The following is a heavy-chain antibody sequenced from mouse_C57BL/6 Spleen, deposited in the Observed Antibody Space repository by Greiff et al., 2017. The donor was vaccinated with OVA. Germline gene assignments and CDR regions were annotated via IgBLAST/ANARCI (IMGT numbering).Heavy chain of an antibody. V-gene: IGHV5-9*01. CDR3: ASYRYFDY. Sequence: EVQRVESGGGLVKPGGSLKLSCAASGFTFSSYTMSWVRQTPEKRLEWVATISGGGGNTYYPDSVKGRFTISRDNAKNTLYLQMSSLRSEDTALYYCASYRYFDYWGQGTTLTVSS. CDR2: ISGGGGNT. D-gene: IGHD5-5*01. J-gene: IGHJ2*01. CDR1: GFTFSSYT.